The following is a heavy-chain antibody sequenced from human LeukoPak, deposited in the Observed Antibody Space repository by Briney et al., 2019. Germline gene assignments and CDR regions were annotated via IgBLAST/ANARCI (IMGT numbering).Heavy chain of an antibody. CDR1: GFAFSTYA. D-gene: IGHD3-10*01. Sequence: GGSLRLSCAASGFAFSTYAMVWVRQAPGKGLEWVSTISAGGGYTFYADSAKGRFTIPRDNSKNTLYLQMNSLRAEDTAGYYCAKGPQNYYGSGSAPEDYWGQGTLVTVSS. CDR2: ISAGGGYT. J-gene: IGHJ4*02. V-gene: IGHV3-23*01. CDR3: AKGPQNYYGSGSAPEDY.